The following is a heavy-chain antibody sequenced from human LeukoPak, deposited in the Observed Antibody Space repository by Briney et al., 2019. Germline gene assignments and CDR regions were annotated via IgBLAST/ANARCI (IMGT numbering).Heavy chain of an antibody. Sequence: GGSLRLSCAASGFTFSSYGMHWVRQAPGKGLEWVSSISSSSSYIYYADSVKGRFTISRDNAKNSLYLQMNSLRAEDTAVYYCATYYDFWSGNSLLDYWGQGTLVTVSS. D-gene: IGHD3-3*01. CDR1: GFTFSSYG. V-gene: IGHV3-21*01. J-gene: IGHJ4*02. CDR2: ISSSSSYI. CDR3: ATYYDFWSGNSLLDY.